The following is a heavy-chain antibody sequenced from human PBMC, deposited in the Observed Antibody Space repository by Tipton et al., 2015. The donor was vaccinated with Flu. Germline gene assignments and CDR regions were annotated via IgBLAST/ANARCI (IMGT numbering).Heavy chain of an antibody. CDR3: AKDLTYYDSNGMNWFDP. Sequence: LRLSCAVSGGSISNSDYYWNWIRQPAGKGLEWIGRIYISGSTNYNPSLRSRVTMSLDTSKSQFSLNLNYVTAADTAIYYCAKDLTYYDSNGMNWFDPWGQGTVVTVSS. V-gene: IGHV4-61*02. CDR1: GGSISNSDYY. D-gene: IGHD3-22*01. CDR2: IYISGST. J-gene: IGHJ5*02.